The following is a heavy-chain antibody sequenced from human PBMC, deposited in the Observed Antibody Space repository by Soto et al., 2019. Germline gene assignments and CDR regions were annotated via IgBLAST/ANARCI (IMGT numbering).Heavy chain of an antibody. CDR3: ARYGLGSAGHDAFDI. CDR2: IKQDGSEK. Sequence: GGSLRLSCAASGFTFSSYWMSWVRQAPGKGLEWVANIKQDGSEKYYVDSVKGRFTISRDNAKNSLYLQMNSLRAEDTAVYYCARYGLGSAGHDAFDIWGQGTMVTV. J-gene: IGHJ3*02. V-gene: IGHV3-7*01. D-gene: IGHD3-10*02. CDR1: GFTFSSYW.